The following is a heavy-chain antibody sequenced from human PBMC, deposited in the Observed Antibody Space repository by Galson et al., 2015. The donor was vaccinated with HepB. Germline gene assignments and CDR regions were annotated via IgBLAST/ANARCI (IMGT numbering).Heavy chain of an antibody. J-gene: IGHJ2*01. CDR1: GYSISSGYY. CDR3: ARGEDYVFWYFDL. Sequence: SETLSLTCAVSGYSISSGYYWAWIRQPPGKGLEWIGSIYHTGSTHYNPSLKSRVTISVDTSKNQFSLKLSSVTAADTAVYYCARGEDYVFWYFDLWGRGTLVTVSS. V-gene: IGHV4-38-2*01. D-gene: IGHD3-16*01. CDR2: IYHTGST.